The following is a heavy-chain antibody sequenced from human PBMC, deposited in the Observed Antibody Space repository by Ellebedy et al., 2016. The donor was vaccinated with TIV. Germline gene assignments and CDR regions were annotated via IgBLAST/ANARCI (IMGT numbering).Heavy chain of an antibody. CDR1: GDSVPSNSAA. Sequence: MPSETLSLTCAISGDSVPSNSAAWTWIRLSPSRGFEWLGRTYFRSKWYYDYAVSVKSRIIINPDTSKKQFSLQLNSVTPKDTAVYYCASSVGYMRHWGQGTLVTVSS. D-gene: IGHD3-10*01. V-gene: IGHV6-1*01. J-gene: IGHJ4*02. CDR2: TYFRSKWYY. CDR3: ASSVGYMRH.